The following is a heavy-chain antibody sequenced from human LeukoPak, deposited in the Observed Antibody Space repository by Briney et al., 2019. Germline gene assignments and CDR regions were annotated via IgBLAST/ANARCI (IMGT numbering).Heavy chain of an antibody. CDR2: IYTSGST. J-gene: IGHJ4*02. V-gene: IGHV4-4*07. Sequence: SETLSLTCTVSGGSISSYYWSWIRQPAGKGLEWIGRIYTSGSTNYNPSLKSRVTMSVDTSKNQFSLKLSSVTAADTAVYYCARGGTYYYDSSAPGAFDYWGQGTLVTVSS. CDR3: ARGGTYYYDSSAPGAFDY. CDR1: GGSISSYY. D-gene: IGHD3-22*01.